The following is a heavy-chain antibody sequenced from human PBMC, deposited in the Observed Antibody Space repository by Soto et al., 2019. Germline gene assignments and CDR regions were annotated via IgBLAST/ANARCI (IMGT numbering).Heavy chain of an antibody. CDR3: AHRQAARHAFDP. D-gene: IGHD6-13*01. V-gene: IGHV2-5*02. Sequence: QITLKESGPTLVKPTQTLTLTCTFSGFSLSTSGVGVGWIRQPPGKALEWLALIYWDDDKYYSPSLKSRVTITKDTSKNQVVLTMTNMDPEDTATYFCAHRQAARHAFDPWGQGTLVTVSS. CDR1: GFSLSTSGVG. J-gene: IGHJ5*02. CDR2: IYWDDDK.